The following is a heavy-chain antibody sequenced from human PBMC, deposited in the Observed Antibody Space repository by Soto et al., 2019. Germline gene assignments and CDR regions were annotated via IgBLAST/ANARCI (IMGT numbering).Heavy chain of an antibody. Sequence: GGSLRLSCAASGFTFSTYAINWVRQAPGKGLEWVSSISSSGRYIYYADSVKGRFTISRDNAKNSLYLQMNSLRVEDTAVYYCARVSLPRRSGWSPNWFDPGGKGTLVTVSS. CDR3: ARVSLPRRSGWSPNWFDP. CDR1: GFTFSTYA. D-gene: IGHD6-19*01. CDR2: ISSSGRYI. V-gene: IGHV3-21*01. J-gene: IGHJ5*02.